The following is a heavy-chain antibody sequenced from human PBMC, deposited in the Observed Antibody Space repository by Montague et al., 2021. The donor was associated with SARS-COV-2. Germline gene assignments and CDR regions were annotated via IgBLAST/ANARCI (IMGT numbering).Heavy chain of an antibody. CDR1: GGSISSSSYY. CDR3: ARVRRQQLVRLSGMDV. V-gene: IGHV4-39*07. D-gene: IGHD6-13*01. CDR2: TYYSGST. Sequence: SESLSLTCTVSGGSISSSSYYWGWIRQPPGKGLEWIGSTYYSGSTYCNPSLKSRVTISVDTSKNQFSLKLSSVTAADTAVYYCARVRRQQLVRLSGMDVWGQGTTVTVSS. J-gene: IGHJ6*02.